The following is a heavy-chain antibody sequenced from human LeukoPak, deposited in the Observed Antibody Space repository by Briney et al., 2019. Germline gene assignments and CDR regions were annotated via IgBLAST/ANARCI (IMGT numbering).Heavy chain of an antibody. Sequence: GGSLRLSCAASGFIFSSYNMNWVRQAPGKGLEWVSSISSGTTYIYYADSVKGRFTISRDNAKNSLFLQMNSLRAEDTAVYYCARDPFSSGWYTNTFDIWGQGTMVTVSS. V-gene: IGHV3-21*01. J-gene: IGHJ3*02. CDR3: ARDPFSSGWYTNTFDI. CDR2: ISSGTTYI. CDR1: GFIFSSYN. D-gene: IGHD6-19*01.